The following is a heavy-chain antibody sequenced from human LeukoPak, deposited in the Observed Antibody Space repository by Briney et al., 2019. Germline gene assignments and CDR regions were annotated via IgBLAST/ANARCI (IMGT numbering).Heavy chain of an antibody. CDR1: GLTFSSYA. D-gene: IGHD3-10*01. Sequence: GGSLRLSCAASGLTFSSYAMHWVRQAPGKGLEWVAVISYDGSNKYYADSVKGRFTISRDNSKNTLYLQMNSLRAEDTAVYYCARDPGVRGNYYYYYGMDVWGQGTTVTVSS. J-gene: IGHJ6*02. V-gene: IGHV3-30*04. CDR3: ARDPGVRGNYYYYYGMDV. CDR2: ISYDGSNK.